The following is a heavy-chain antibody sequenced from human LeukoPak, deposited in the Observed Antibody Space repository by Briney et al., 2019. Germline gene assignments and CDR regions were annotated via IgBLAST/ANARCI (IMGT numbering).Heavy chain of an antibody. CDR3: ARDRGYAYDSSGYYPLPHDGMDV. CDR2: IITIFGTA. V-gene: IGHV1-69*13. D-gene: IGHD3-22*01. J-gene: IGHJ6*02. Sequence: VASVKVSCKASGGTFSSYAISWVRQAPGQGLEWMGGIITIFGTANYAQKFQGRVTITADESTSTAYMELSSLRSEDTAVYYCARDRGYAYDSSGYYPLPHDGMDVWGQGTTVTVSS. CDR1: GGTFSSYA.